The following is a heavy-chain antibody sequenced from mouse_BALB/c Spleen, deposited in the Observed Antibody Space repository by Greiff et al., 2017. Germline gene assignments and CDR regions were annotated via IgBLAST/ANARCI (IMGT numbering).Heavy chain of an antibody. Sequence: QLQESGPELMKPGASVKISCKASGYSFTSYYMHWVKQSHGKSLEWIGYIDPFNGGTSYNQKFKGKATLTVDKSSSTAYMHLSSLTSEDSAVYYCAKGGDYYAMDYWGQGTSVTVSS. D-gene: IGHD3-3*01. J-gene: IGHJ4*01. V-gene: IGHV1S135*01. CDR3: AKGGDYYAMDY. CDR2: IDPFNGGT. CDR1: GYSFTSYY.